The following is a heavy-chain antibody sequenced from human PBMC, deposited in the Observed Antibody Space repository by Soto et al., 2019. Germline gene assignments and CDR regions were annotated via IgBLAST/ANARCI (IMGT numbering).Heavy chain of an antibody. Sequence: VGSLRLSCAASGFAFSTYSMNWVRQAPGKGLEWVSSISSSSTYISYADSVKGRFTISRDDAKNSLFLQMNSLRGEDTAIYYCARETSGYDFYFDYWGQGALVTVSP. J-gene: IGHJ4*02. D-gene: IGHD5-12*01. V-gene: IGHV3-21*01. CDR2: ISSSSTYI. CDR1: GFAFSTYS. CDR3: ARETSGYDFYFDY.